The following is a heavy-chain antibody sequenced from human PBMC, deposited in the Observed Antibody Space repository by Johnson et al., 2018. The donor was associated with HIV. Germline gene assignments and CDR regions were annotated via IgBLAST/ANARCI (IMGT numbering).Heavy chain of an antibody. Sequence: VQLVESGGNVVRPGGSLRLSCAASGFTFSSYGMHWVRQAPGKGLEWVSGINWNGGSTGYTDSVKGRFTISRDNSKNTLYLQMNSLRAEDTAVYYCAKETPSSGGTFDIWGQGTMVTVSS. V-gene: IGHV3-20*04. CDR2: INWNGGST. D-gene: IGHD6-25*01. CDR3: AKETPSSGGTFDI. CDR1: GFTFSSYG. J-gene: IGHJ3*02.